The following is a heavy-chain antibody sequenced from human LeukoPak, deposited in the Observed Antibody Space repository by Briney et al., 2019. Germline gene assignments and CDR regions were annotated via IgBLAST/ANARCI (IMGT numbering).Heavy chain of an antibody. D-gene: IGHD5-24*01. CDR2: IYYSGST. V-gene: IGHV4-39*01. J-gene: IGHJ4*02. Sequence: PSETLSLTCAVSGGSISSSSYFWGWIRQPPGKGLEWIGSIYYSGSTYYNPSLKSRVTISVDTSKNQFSLKLSSVTAADTAVYYCARRRDGTTWGQGTLVTVSP. CDR3: ARRRDGTT. CDR1: GGSISSSSYF.